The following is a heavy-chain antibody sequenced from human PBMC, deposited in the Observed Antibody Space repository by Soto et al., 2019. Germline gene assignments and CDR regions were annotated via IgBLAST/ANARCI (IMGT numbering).Heavy chain of an antibody. CDR2: MKQDGSEK. CDR3: ARIGYSSSSFDY. D-gene: IGHD6-6*01. Sequence: WGSLRLSCAASGFTSSNYWMSLVRKTPGKGLEWVANMKQDGSEKHSVDSMKGRFTISRDNTKNSLYLQMNSLRAEDTAVYYCARIGYSSSSFDYWGQGTLVTVAS. V-gene: IGHV3-7*01. CDR1: GFTSSNYW. J-gene: IGHJ4*02.